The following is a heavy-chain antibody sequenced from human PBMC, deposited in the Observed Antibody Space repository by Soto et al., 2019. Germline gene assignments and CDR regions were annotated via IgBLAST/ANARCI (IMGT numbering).Heavy chain of an antibody. CDR3: ARWSYLDY. V-gene: IGHV3-23*01. Sequence: GGSLRLSCAASGFSFGSYALSWVRQAPGKGLEWVSTISGSDGKTFYADSMKGRFSISRDTSQSTLYLQMNSLRADDTAMYYCARWSYLDYWGQGTRVTVSS. J-gene: IGHJ4*02. D-gene: IGHD3-3*01. CDR1: GFSFGSYA. CDR2: ISGSDGKT.